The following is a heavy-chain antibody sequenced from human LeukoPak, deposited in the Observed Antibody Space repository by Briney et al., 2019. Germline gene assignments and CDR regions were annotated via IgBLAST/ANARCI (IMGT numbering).Heavy chain of an antibody. Sequence: GASVKVSCKASGYTFTSYDINWVRQATGQGLEWMGWMNPNSGNTGYAQKFQGRVTVTRNTSISTAYMELSSLRSEDTAVYYCATFPDFWSGYYTNFDYWGQGTLVTVSS. CDR1: GYTFTSYD. CDR3: ATFPDFWSGYYTNFDY. D-gene: IGHD3-3*01. V-gene: IGHV1-8*01. CDR2: MNPNSGNT. J-gene: IGHJ4*02.